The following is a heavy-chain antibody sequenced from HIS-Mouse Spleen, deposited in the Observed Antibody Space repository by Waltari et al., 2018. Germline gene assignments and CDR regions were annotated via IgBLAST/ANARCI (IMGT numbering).Heavy chain of an antibody. J-gene: IGHJ4*02. CDR3: ARGGLLAATYYFDY. Sequence: QVQLQESGPGLVKPSETLSLTCTVSGGSISSYYWSWIRQPPGKGLEWIGYIYYSGSTNSNPSPKSRVPISVDTSKNQFSLKLSSVTAADTAVYYCARGGLLAATYYFDYWGQGTLVTVSS. V-gene: IGHV4-59*08. CDR1: GGSISSYY. CDR2: IYYSGST. D-gene: IGHD2-15*01.